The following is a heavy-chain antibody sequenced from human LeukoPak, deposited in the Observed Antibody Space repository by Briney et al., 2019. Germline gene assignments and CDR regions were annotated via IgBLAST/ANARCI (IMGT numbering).Heavy chain of an antibody. CDR2: INHSGST. V-gene: IGHV4-34*01. CDR1: GGSFSGYY. J-gene: IGHJ4*02. CDR3: ASPGRGYSYGSRDY. D-gene: IGHD5-18*01. Sequence: SETLSLTCAVYGGSFSGYYWSWIRQPPGKGLEWIGEINHSGSTNYNPSLKSRVTISVDTSKNQFSLKLSSVTAADTAVYYCASPGRGYSYGSRDYWGQGTLVTVSS.